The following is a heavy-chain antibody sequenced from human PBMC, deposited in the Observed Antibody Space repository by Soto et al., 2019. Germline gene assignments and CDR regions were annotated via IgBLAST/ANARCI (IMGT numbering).Heavy chain of an antibody. CDR2: ISPYNGNT. CDR3: ARDRRYNWNYGWFDP. Sequence: QVQLVQSGAEVKKPGASVKVSCKASGYTFTSYGISWVRQAPGQGLEWMGWISPYNGNTNYPQNLQGRVTMTTDTSTSTAYMELRSLRSDDTAVYYCARDRRYNWNYGWFDPWGQGTLVTVSS. D-gene: IGHD1-7*01. J-gene: IGHJ5*02. V-gene: IGHV1-18*01. CDR1: GYTFTSYG.